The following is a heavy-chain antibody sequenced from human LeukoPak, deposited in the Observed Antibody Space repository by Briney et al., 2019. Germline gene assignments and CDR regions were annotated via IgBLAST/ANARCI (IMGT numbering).Heavy chain of an antibody. V-gene: IGHV3-9*01. CDR3: AKDRDSSGWYYFDY. J-gene: IGHJ4*02. CDR2: ISWNSGSI. D-gene: IGHD6-19*01. CDR1: GFTFDDYA. Sequence: PGRSLRLSCAASGFTFDDYAMHWVRQAPGKGLEWVSGISWNSGSIGYADSVKGRFTISRDNAKNSLYLQMNSLRAEDTALYYCAKDRDSSGWYYFDYWGQETLVTVSS.